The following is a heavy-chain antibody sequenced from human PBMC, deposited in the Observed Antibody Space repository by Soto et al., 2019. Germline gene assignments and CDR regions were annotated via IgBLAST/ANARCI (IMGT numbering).Heavy chain of an antibody. V-gene: IGHV4-59*11. CDR2: IYYNANT. D-gene: IGHD7-27*01. J-gene: IGHJ4*02. CDR1: GGSISNHY. CDR3: TRANWYSEY. Sequence: QVQLQESGPGLVKPSETLSLTCSVSGGSISNHYWSWIRQPPGKGLEWIGYIYYNANTHYNPSLKSRVTMPVDTSRNQISLKLTTVTAADTAVYYCTRANWYSEYWGQGTLVTVSS.